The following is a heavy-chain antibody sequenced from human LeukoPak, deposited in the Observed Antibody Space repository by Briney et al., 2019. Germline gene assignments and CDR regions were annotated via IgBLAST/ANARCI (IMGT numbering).Heavy chain of an antibody. J-gene: IGHJ3*02. CDR2: INHSGST. D-gene: IGHD1-26*01. Sequence: SETLSLTCAVYGGSFNKYHWSWIRQPPGKGLEWIGEINHSGSTNYNPSLKSRVTISVDTSKNQFSLKLSSVTAADTAVYYCASDGSGSYLTDAFDIWGQGTMVTVSS. V-gene: IGHV4-34*01. CDR3: ASDGSGSYLTDAFDI. CDR1: GGSFNKYH.